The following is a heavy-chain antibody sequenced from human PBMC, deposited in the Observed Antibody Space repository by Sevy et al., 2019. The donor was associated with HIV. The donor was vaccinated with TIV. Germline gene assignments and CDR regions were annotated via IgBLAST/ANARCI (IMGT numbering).Heavy chain of an antibody. CDR1: GYTFTSYA. Sequence: ASVKVSCKASGYTFTSYALTWVRHAPGQGLEWMGWITPYNDNTNYALKFQGRIVMTTERSTGTAYMELWSLKSDDTGVYYCARSPTTMLLTSVIHGLEVWGQGTTVTVSS. D-gene: IGHD4-17*01. CDR2: ITPYNDNT. CDR3: ARSPTTMLLTSVIHGLEV. V-gene: IGHV1-18*01. J-gene: IGHJ6*02.